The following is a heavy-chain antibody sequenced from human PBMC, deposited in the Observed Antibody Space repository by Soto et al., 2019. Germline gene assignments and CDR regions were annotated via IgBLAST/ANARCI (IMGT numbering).Heavy chain of an antibody. D-gene: IGHD1-26*01. J-gene: IGHJ4*02. V-gene: IGHV1-8*01. CDR2: MNPNSGNT. CDR1: GYTFTNYD. Sequence: QVQLVQSGAEVKRPGASVKVSCKASGYTFTNYDVNWVRQAAEQGLEWMGWMNPNSGNTGSAQNFQGRLTMTRNNSITTAYMELSGLISEDTAVYYCARLGQEKERSETPSDSWGQGTLVTVSS. CDR3: ARLGQEKERSETPSDS.